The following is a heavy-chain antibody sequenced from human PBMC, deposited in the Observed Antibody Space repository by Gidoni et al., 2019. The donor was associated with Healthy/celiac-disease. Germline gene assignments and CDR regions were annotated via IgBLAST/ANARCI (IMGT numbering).Heavy chain of an antibody. J-gene: IGHJ6*02. CDR3: AKGISSSSGIGYYYYGMDV. CDR2: ISWNSGSI. Sequence: EVQLVESGGGLVQPGRSLRLSCAASGFTFDDYAMHWVRQAPGKGLEWVLGISWNSGSIGYADSVKGRFTISRDNAKNSLYLQMNSLRAEDTALYYCAKGISSSSGIGYYYYGMDVWGQGTTVTVSS. CDR1: GFTFDDYA. V-gene: IGHV3-9*01. D-gene: IGHD6-6*01.